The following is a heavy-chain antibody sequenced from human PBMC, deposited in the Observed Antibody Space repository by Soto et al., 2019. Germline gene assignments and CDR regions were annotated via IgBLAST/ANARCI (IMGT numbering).Heavy chain of an antibody. V-gene: IGHV5-10-1*01. Sequence: PGESLKISCKGSGYSFTSYRISWVRQMPGKGLEWMGRIDPRDSYTNYSPSFQGHVTVSADKSITTAYLQWSSLRASDTAMYYCAREPYDSSAYSKGGFDYWGQGTVGTVS. CDR3: AREPYDSSAYSKGGFDY. D-gene: IGHD3-22*01. CDR1: GYSFTSYR. CDR2: IDPRDSYT. J-gene: IGHJ4*02.